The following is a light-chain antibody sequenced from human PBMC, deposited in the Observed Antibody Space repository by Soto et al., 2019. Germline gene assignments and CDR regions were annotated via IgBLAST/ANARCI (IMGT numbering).Light chain of an antibody. CDR2: GAS. Sequence: DIQMTQSPATLSASVGDRVTITCRASQAISSSVAWYQQKAGRAPSLLIYGASTLQPGVPSRFSGSGSGTDCTLSISSLQPEDVATYYCQQLNTYLITLGQGTRLEIK. CDR1: QAISSS. J-gene: IGKJ5*01. CDR3: QQLNTYLIT. V-gene: IGKV1-9*01.